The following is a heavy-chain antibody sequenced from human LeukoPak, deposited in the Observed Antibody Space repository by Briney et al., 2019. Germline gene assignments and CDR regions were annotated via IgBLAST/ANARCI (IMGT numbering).Heavy chain of an antibody. V-gene: IGHV4-61*02. CDR2: IQTSGST. CDR1: GGSISSGGYY. D-gene: IGHD2-2*01. CDR3: ARTYCDSTTCYRFDY. Sequence: TAWETLSLTCTVSGGSISSGGYYWNWIRRPAGKGLEWIGRIQTSGSTNYNPSLNSRVTISVDTSENQFSLELRSVTAADAAVYYCARTYCDSTTCYRFDYWGQGTLVTVSS. J-gene: IGHJ4*02.